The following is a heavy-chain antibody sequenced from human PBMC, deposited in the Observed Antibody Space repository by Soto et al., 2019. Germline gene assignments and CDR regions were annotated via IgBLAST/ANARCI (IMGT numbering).Heavy chain of an antibody. Sequence: GGSLRLSCTASGFPFSRFGMHWVRQAPGKGLEWLLVILDDGSQKYYGDSVKGRFTISRDNSKSTLYLQMNSLNAEDTAVYWCAKAGASGSFAYYGMDVWGQGTTVTVSS. J-gene: IGHJ6*02. D-gene: IGHD3-10*01. V-gene: IGHV3-30*18. CDR3: AKAGASGSFAYYGMDV. CDR2: ILDDGSQK. CDR1: GFPFSRFG.